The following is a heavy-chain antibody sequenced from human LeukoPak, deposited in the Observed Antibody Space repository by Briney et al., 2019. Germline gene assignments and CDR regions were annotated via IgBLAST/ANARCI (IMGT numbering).Heavy chain of an antibody. Sequence: PGRSLRLSCAASGFTFSSYGMHWVRQAPGKGREWVAVISYDGSNKYYADSVKGRFTISRDNSKNTLYLQMNSLRAEDTAVYYCAKAGAVAGLFDYWGQGTLVTVSS. V-gene: IGHV3-30*18. D-gene: IGHD6-19*01. CDR3: AKAGAVAGLFDY. CDR1: GFTFSSYG. J-gene: IGHJ4*02. CDR2: ISYDGSNK.